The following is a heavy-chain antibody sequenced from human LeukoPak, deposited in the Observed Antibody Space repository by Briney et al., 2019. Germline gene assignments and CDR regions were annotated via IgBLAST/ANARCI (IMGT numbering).Heavy chain of an antibody. CDR3: ASGSYSFYYFDY. Sequence: SETLSLTCAVSGGSISSYYWSWIRQPPGKGLEWIGYIYYSGSTIYNPSLKSRVTISLDTSKNQFSLKLSSVTAADTAVYYCASGSYSFYYFDYWGQGTLVTVSS. V-gene: IGHV4-59*01. CDR2: IYYSGST. CDR1: GGSISSYY. D-gene: IGHD1-26*01. J-gene: IGHJ4*02.